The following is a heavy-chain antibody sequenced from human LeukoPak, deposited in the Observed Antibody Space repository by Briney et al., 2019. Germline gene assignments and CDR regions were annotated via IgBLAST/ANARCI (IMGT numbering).Heavy chain of an antibody. J-gene: IGHJ6*03. CDR3: ARAGYAGYYYYYYYMDV. CDR2: INPNSGGT. Sequence: ASVKVSCKASVYTFTCYYMHWLRQAPGQGLEWMGWINPNSGGTNYAQKFQGRVTMTRDTSISTAYMELSRLRSDDTAVYYCARAGYAGYYYYYYYMDVWGKGTTVTVSS. CDR1: VYTFTCYY. V-gene: IGHV1-2*02. D-gene: IGHD5-12*01.